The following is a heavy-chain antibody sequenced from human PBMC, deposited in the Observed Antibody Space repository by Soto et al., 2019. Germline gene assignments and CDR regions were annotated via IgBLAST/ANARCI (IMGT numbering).Heavy chain of an antibody. CDR3: ARARESTTHNYYGSGSYYMGYYYYGMDV. Sequence: QVQLVQSGAEVKKPGSSVKVSCKASGGTFSSYAISWVRQAPGQGLEWMGGIIPIFGTANYAQKFQGRVPITADDSTSTAYMELTSLRSEDTAVYYCARARESTTHNYYGSGSYYMGYYYYGMDVWGQGTTVTVSS. CDR2: IIPIFGTA. V-gene: IGHV1-69*01. CDR1: GGTFSSYA. J-gene: IGHJ6*02. D-gene: IGHD3-10*01.